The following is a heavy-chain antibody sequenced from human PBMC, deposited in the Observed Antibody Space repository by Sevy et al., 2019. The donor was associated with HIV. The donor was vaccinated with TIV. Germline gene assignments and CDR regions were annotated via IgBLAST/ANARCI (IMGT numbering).Heavy chain of an antibody. J-gene: IGHJ6*02. CDR3: ARSAAGHEYYYGLDV. Sequence: SETLSLTCSVSGGSIVSSSYYWNWIRQPPGKGLEWIGSIYNNGHTHYNPSLKSRLTISIDTSKNKFYLTLSSVTAADTSIYYCARSAAGHEYYYGLDVWGQGATVTVSS. V-gene: IGHV4-39*01. CDR1: GGSIVSSSYY. CDR2: IYNNGHT. D-gene: IGHD6-13*01.